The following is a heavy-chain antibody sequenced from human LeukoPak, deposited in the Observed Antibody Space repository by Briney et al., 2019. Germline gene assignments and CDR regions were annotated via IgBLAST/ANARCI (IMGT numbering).Heavy chain of an antibody. Sequence: GGSLRLSCAASGFTFSSYGMHWVRQVPGKGLEWVAFIRYDGGNKYYADSVKGRFTISRDNSKNTLYLQMNSLKIEDTGVYYCTTPEPRDDSSGYSVNDAFDIWGQGTMVTVSS. CDR2: IRYDGGNK. CDR3: TTPEPRDDSSGYSVNDAFDI. D-gene: IGHD3-22*01. V-gene: IGHV3-30*02. CDR1: GFTFSSYG. J-gene: IGHJ3*02.